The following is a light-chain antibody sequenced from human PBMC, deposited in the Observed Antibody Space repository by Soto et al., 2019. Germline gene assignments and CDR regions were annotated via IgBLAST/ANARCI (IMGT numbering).Light chain of an antibody. V-gene: IGLV2-14*01. CDR3: SSYTSSSTPLV. J-gene: IGLJ1*01. CDR2: EVS. Sequence: QSALTQPASMSGSPGQSITISCTGTSSDVGGYNYVSWYQRHPGKAPKLMIYEVSNRPSGVSNRFSGSKSGNTASLTISGLQAEDEADYYCSSYTSSSTPLVFGTGTKVTVL. CDR1: SSDVGGYNY.